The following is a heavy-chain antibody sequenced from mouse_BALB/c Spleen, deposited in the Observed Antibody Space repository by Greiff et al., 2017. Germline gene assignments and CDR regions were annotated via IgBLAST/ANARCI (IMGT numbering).Heavy chain of an antibody. CDR3: ARGGTTATYFDY. Sequence: DVQLQESGPGLVKPSQSLSLTCSVTGYSITSGYYWNWIRQFPGNKLEWMGYISYDGSNNYNPSLKNRISITRDTSKNQFFLKLNSVTTEDTATYYCARGGTTATYFDYWGQGTTLTVSS. J-gene: IGHJ2*01. CDR2: ISYDGSN. D-gene: IGHD1-2*01. CDR1: GYSITSGYY. V-gene: IGHV3-6*02.